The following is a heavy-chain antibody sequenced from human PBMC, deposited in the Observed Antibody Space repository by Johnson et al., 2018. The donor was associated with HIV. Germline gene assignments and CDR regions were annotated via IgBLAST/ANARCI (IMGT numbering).Heavy chain of an antibody. CDR1: GFRFTSYT. Sequence: VQLVESGGGVVPPGRSLRLSCAASGFRFTSYTLHWVRQAPGTGLEWVAVISYDGNNKYYADSVKGRFTISSDNAKNSLYLQMNSLRAEDTALYYCARSVGYYDSSGYYYVDAFDIWGQGTMVTVSS. D-gene: IGHD3-22*01. CDR3: ARSVGYYDSSGYYYVDAFDI. J-gene: IGHJ3*02. CDR2: ISYDGNNK. V-gene: IGHV3-30*04.